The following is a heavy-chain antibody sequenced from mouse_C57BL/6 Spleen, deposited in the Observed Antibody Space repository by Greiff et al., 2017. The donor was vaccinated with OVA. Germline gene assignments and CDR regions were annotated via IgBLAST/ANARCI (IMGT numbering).Heavy chain of an antibody. CDR3: ARGGEYDVYAMDY. D-gene: IGHD2-12*01. Sequence: VQLQQPGAELVKPGASVKLSCKASGYTFTSYWMHWVKQRPGQGLEWIGMIHPNSGSTNYNEKFKSKATLTVDKSSSTAYMQLSSLTSEDSAVYYCARGGEYDVYAMDYWGQGTSVTVSS. CDR1: GYTFTSYW. V-gene: IGHV1-64*01. CDR2: IHPNSGST. J-gene: IGHJ4*01.